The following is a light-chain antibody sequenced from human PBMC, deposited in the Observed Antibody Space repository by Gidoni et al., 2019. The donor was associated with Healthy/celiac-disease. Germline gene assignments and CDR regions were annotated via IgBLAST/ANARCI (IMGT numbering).Light chain of an antibody. CDR2: GAS. Sequence: EIVMTQSPATLSVSPGERATLSCRASQSVSSNLAWYQQKPGQAPRLLIYGASTRATGIPARFSGSGSGTEFTLTISSTQSEDFAVYYCQQYNNWPPKYTFGQGTKLEIK. CDR3: QQYNNWPPKYT. J-gene: IGKJ2*01. CDR1: QSVSSN. V-gene: IGKV3-15*01.